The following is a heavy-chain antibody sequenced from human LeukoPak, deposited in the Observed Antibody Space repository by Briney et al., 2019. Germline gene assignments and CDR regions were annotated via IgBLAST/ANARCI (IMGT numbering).Heavy chain of an antibody. CDR1: GLTFSSYA. CDR2: ISGSSGST. D-gene: IGHD2-15*01. J-gene: IGHJ4*02. CDR3: AKLGPGYCSVGTCYSRWYYFDS. Sequence: GGSLRLSCAASGLTFSSYAMSWVRQAPGKGLEWVSAISGSSGSTYYADSVKGRFNISRDNSKRTLYLQMNSLRAEDTALYYCAKLGPGYCSVGTCYSRWYYFDSWGQGTLVTVSS. V-gene: IGHV3-23*01.